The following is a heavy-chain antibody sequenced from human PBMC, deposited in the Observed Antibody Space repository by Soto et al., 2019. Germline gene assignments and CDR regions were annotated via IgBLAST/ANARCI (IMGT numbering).Heavy chain of an antibody. V-gene: IGHV1-18*01. J-gene: IGHJ4*02. CDR1: GYTFTSYG. CDR3: ARDVGDGLIDY. CDR2: INAYNGNT. Sequence: QVQLVQSGAEVKKPGASVKVSCKASGYTFTSYGISWVRQAPGQGLEWMGWINAYNGNTNYAQKFQGRVTMTTDTATSTAYRELRSLRSDDTAASSCARDVGDGLIDYWGQGTLVTVSS. D-gene: IGHD3-3*01.